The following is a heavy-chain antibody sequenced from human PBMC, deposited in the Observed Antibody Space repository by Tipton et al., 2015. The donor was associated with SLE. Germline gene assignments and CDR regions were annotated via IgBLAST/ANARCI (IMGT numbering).Heavy chain of an antibody. CDR3: ARRSWSDAFDI. CDR1: GGSFSGYY. J-gene: IGHJ3*02. CDR2: INHSGST. D-gene: IGHD6-13*01. V-gene: IGHV4-34*01. Sequence: TLSLTCAVYGGSFSGYYWNWIRQPPGKGLEWIGEINHSGSTNYNPSLESRVTMSVDTSKNQFSLKLNSVTAADTAVYYCARRSWSDAFDIWGQGTMVTVSS.